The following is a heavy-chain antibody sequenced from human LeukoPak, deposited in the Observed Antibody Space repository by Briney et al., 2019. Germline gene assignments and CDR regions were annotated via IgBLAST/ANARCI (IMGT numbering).Heavy chain of an antibody. V-gene: IGHV3-23*01. Sequence: PGGSLRLSCAASGFTFSSYAMSWVRQAPGKGLEWVSAFSGSGGSTYYADSVKGRFTISRDNSKNTLYLQMNSLRAEDTAVYYCAKSSSWYWYYYYGMDVWGQGTLVTVSS. CDR1: GFTFSSYA. CDR2: FSGSGGST. D-gene: IGHD6-13*01. CDR3: AKSSSWYWYYYYGMDV. J-gene: IGHJ6*02.